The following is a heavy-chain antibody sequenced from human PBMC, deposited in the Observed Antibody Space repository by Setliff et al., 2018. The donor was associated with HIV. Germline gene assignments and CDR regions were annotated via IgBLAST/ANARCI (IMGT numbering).Heavy chain of an antibody. CDR1: GGSISRYY. V-gene: IGHV4-4*07. Sequence: KPSETLSLTCTVSGGSISRYYWSWIQQPAGKGLEWIGRIYPSGNINYNPSLKSRLTMSIDTSKNQFSLKLSSVTATDTAVYYCARDAGPHYGSGPPLEYWGQGIQVTVSS. CDR3: ARDAGPHYGSGPPLEY. D-gene: IGHD3-10*01. J-gene: IGHJ4*02. CDR2: IYPSGNI.